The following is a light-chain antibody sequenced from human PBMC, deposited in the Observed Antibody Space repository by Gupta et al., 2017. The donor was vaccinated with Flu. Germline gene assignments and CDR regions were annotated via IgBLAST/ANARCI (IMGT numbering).Light chain of an antibody. J-gene: IGLJ1*01. CDR1: NVGSKS. V-gene: IGLV3-21*02. Sequence: GQTARITFGGNNVGSKSVHWYQQKPGQAPVLVVYEVSDRPSGIPERFSGSNSGNTATLTISRVEAGDEADYYGQVWDSSSDCYGFGTGNKVTV. CDR3: QVWDSSSDCYG. CDR2: EVS.